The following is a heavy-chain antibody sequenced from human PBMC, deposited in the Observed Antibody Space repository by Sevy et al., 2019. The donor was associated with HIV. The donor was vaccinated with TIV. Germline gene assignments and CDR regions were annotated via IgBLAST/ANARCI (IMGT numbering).Heavy chain of an antibody. CDR2: IYYNGHI. D-gene: IGHD6-25*01. V-gene: IGHV4-59*08. CDR1: GGSITSLY. Sequence: SETLSLTCTVSGGSITSLYWNWIRQPPGKGLEWIANIYYNGHINYNPSLKSRVTLSLDTSKNQCSLGLSSVTAADTAMYYCAGENAWGSGYSWGQGTLVTVSS. J-gene: IGHJ4*02. CDR3: AGENAWGSGYS.